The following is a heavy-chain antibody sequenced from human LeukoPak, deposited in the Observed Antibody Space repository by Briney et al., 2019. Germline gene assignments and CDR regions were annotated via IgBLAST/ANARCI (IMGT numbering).Heavy chain of an antibody. J-gene: IGHJ4*02. V-gene: IGHV4-4*07. D-gene: IGHD3-9*01. Sequence: WETLSLTCTVSGGSISSYYWSWIRQPAGKGLEWIGRIYISGSTNYNPSLKSRVTMSVDTSKNQFSLKLSSVTAADTAVYYCAGTRNYDILTGYYNWGQGTLVTVSS. CDR3: AGTRNYDILTGYYN. CDR2: IYISGST. CDR1: GGSISSYY.